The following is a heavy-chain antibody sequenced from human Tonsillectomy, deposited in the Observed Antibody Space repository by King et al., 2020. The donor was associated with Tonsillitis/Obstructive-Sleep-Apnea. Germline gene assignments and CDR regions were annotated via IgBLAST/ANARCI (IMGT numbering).Heavy chain of an antibody. Sequence: VQLVESGAEVKKPGSSVKVSCKASGGAFSRYTINWVRQAPGQGLEWVGRIIPILDITNYAQKFQARVTITADKSTSTAYLDLSSLRSEDTAVYYCGYCGGDCSVADYWGQGTLVTVSS. CDR3: GYCGGDCSVADY. CDR2: IIPILDIT. CDR1: GGAFSRYT. D-gene: IGHD2-21*01. J-gene: IGHJ4*02. V-gene: IGHV1-69*09.